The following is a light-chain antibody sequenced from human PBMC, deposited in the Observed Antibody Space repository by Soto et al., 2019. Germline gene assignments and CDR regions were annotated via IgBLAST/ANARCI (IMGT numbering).Light chain of an antibody. V-gene: IGLV2-8*01. CDR1: SSDIGAYDY. CDR2: EVT. CDR3: SSHAGINNVV. J-gene: IGLJ3*02. Sequence: QSALTQPASLSGSPGQSITISCTGTSSDIGAYDYVSWFQQHPGKAPKLMIYEVTKRPSGVPDRFSGSKSGNTASLTVSGLQAEDEADYYCSSHAGINNVVFGGGTQLTVL.